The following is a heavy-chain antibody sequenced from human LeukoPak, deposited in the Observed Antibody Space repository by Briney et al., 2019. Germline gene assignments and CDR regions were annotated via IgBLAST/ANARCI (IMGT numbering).Heavy chain of an antibody. CDR3: AREFSSSWDPTFDY. J-gene: IGHJ4*02. CDR1: ADSITNYY. CDR2: IYINGIT. D-gene: IGHD6-13*01. V-gene: IGHV4-4*07. Sequence: SETLSLTCSVSADSITNYYWNWIRHPAGKGLEWIGRIYINGITNYNPSLKSRVTMSVDTSKNQFSLKLSSVTAADTAVYYCAREFSSSWDPTFDYWGQGTLVTVSS.